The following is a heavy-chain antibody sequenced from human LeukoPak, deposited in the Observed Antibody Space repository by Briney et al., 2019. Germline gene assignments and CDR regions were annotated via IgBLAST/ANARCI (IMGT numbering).Heavy chain of an antibody. CDR3: TSYHYGMDV. V-gene: IGHV3-73*01. Sequence: PGGSLRLSCAASGFTFSGSAMHWVRQASGKGLEWVGRIRSKANSYATAYAASVKGMFTISRDDSKNTAYLQMNSLKTEDTAVYYCTSYHYGMDVWGQGTTVTVSS. CDR2: IRSKANSYAT. CDR1: GFTFSGSA. J-gene: IGHJ6*02.